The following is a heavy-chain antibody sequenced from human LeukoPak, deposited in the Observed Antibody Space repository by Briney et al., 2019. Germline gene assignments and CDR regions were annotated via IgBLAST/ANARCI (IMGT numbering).Heavy chain of an antibody. CDR1: GYTFTGYY. CDR3: AKDIRGGDTTDAFDI. Sequence: GASVKVSCKASGYTFTGYYMHWVRQAPGQGLEWMGWINPNSGGTNYAQKFQGWVTMTRDTSISTAYMELSRLRSDDTAVYYCAKDIRGGDTTDAFDIWGQGTMVTVSS. V-gene: IGHV1-2*04. CDR2: INPNSGGT. J-gene: IGHJ3*02. D-gene: IGHD2-21*02.